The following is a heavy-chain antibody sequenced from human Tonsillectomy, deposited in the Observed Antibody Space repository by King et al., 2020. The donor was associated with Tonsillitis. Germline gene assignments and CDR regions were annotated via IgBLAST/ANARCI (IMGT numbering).Heavy chain of an antibody. J-gene: IGHJ5*02. CDR2: IYYSGST. CDR3: ARESQMGIGYNWFDP. Sequence: VQLQESGPGLVKPSETLSLTCTVSGGSISSYYWSWIRQPPGKGLEWIGYIYYSGSTNYNPSLKSRVTISVDTSKNQFSLKLSSVTAADTAVYYCARESQMGIGYNWFDPWGQGTLVTVSS. D-gene: IGHD7-27*01. CDR1: GGSISSYY. V-gene: IGHV4-59*01.